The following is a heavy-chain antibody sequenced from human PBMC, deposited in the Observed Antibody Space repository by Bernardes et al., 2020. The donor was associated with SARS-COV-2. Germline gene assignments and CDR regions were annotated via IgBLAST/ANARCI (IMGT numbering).Heavy chain of an antibody. Sequence: ASVKVSCMAAGYTFSVYSIHWVRQAPGQRLEWMGWINAANGNTKYSQKLQSRVTISRDTTVNIVYVELSSLRSEDTAVYYCAKVPSDMAVAVARELSSEEKGFDDWGQGTLVTVSS. CDR2: INAANGNT. V-gene: IGHV1-3*01. D-gene: IGHD6-19*01. J-gene: IGHJ4*02. CDR1: GYTFSVYS. CDR3: AKVPSDMAVAVARELSSEEKGFDD.